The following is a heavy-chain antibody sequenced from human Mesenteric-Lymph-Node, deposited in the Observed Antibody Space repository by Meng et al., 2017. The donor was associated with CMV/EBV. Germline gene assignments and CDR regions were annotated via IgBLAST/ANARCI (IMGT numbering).Heavy chain of an antibody. J-gene: IGHJ5*02. D-gene: IGHD3-10*01. CDR3: ARDLSSHYYSSGNYYTLRWFDP. CDR1: GFTFSSHW. CDR2: IDNDGRNT. V-gene: IGHV3-74*01. Sequence: GESLKISYVASGFTFSSHWMHWVRQTPGKGLVWISRIDNDGRNTAYADSVKGRFTVSRDNAKNSLYLQMNSLRAEDTALYYCARDLSSHYYSSGNYYTLRWFDPWGQGTLVTVSS.